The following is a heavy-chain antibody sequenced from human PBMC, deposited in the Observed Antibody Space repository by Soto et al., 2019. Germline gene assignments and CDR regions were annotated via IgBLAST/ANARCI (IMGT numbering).Heavy chain of an antibody. CDR2: IYYSGST. Sequence: PSETLSLTCTVSGGSISSGDYYWSWIRQPPGKGLEWIGYIYYSGSTYYNPSLKSRVTISVDTSKNQFSLKLSSVTAADTAVYYCAXGRRAVVKEHGHGAFDIWGQGTMVTVSS. CDR1: GGSISSGDYY. D-gene: IGHD2-15*01. J-gene: IGHJ3*02. CDR3: AXGRRAVVKEHGHGAFDI. V-gene: IGHV4-30-4*01.